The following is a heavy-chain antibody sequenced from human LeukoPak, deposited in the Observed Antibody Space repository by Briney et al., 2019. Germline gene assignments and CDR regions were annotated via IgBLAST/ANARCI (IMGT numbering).Heavy chain of an antibody. CDR2: ISSNGGST. CDR1: GFTFSSYA. D-gene: IGHD5-24*01. V-gene: IGHV3-64*01. Sequence: QTGGSLRLSCAASGFTFSSYAMHWVRQAPGKGLEYVSAISSNGGSTYYANSVKGRFTISRDNSKNTLYLQMGSLRAEDMAVYYCARGLGDGYNTAFDYWGQGTLVTVSS. CDR3: ARGLGDGYNTAFDY. J-gene: IGHJ4*02.